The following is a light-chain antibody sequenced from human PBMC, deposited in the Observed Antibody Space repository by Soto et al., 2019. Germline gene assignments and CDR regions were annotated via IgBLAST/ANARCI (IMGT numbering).Light chain of an antibody. CDR3: QQYGSSGT. Sequence: EIVMTQSPATLSVSPVERATLSCRASQSVSSNLAWYQQKPGQAPRLLIYSVSSGATGIPDRFIGSGSGTDFTLTISRLEPEDFAVYYCQQYGSSGTFGQGTKVDIK. CDR2: SVS. V-gene: IGKV3-20*01. CDR1: QSVSSN. J-gene: IGKJ1*01.